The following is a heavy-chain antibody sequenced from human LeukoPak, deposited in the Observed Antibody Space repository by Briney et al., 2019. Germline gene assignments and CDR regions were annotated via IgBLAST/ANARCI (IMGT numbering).Heavy chain of an antibody. CDR1: GFTFSSYA. CDR3: ANVIMSPSDY. D-gene: IGHD5/OR15-5a*01. Sequence: GGSLRLSCAASGFTFSSYAMSWVRQAPGKGLEWVSAISGSGGSTYYADSVKGRFTISRDNSKNTLYLQMNGLRAEDTAVYYCANVIMSPSDYWGQGTLVTVSS. V-gene: IGHV3-23*01. J-gene: IGHJ4*02. CDR2: ISGSGGST.